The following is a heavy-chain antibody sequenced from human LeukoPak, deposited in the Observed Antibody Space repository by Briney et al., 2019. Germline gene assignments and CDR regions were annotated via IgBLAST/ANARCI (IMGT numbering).Heavy chain of an antibody. Sequence: PGGSLRLSCAASGFTFSGSAMHWVRQASGKGLEWVGRIRSKANSYATAYAASVKGRFTISRDDSKNTAYLQMNSLKTEDTAAYYCTRFGYSYGYEGGYWGQGTLVTVSS. CDR3: TRFGYSYGYEGGY. J-gene: IGHJ4*02. CDR2: IRSKANSYAT. V-gene: IGHV3-73*01. CDR1: GFTFSGSA. D-gene: IGHD5-18*01.